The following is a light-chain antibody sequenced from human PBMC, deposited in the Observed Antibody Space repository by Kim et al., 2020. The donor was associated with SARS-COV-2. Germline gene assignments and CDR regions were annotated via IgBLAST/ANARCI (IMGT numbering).Light chain of an antibody. CDR3: QAWDSSTYV. J-gene: IGLJ1*01. CDR2: QDS. Sequence: SYELTQPPSVSVSPGHTASITCSGDKLGDKYACWYQQKPGQSPVLVIYQDSKRPSGIPERFSGSNSGNTATLTISGTQAMDEADYYCQAWDSSTYVFGTG. V-gene: IGLV3-1*01. CDR1: KLGDKY.